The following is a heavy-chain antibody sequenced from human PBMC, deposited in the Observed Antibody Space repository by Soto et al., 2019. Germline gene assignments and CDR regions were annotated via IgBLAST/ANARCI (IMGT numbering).Heavy chain of an antibody. Sequence: SETLSLTCTVSGGSISSSSYYWGWIRQPPGKGLEWIGSIYYSGSTYYNPSLKSRVTISVDTSKNQFSLKLSSVTAADTAVYYCARRTPSRHYDILTGYFNFDYWGQGTLVTVSS. CDR3: ARRTPSRHYDILTGYFNFDY. CDR1: GGSISSSSYY. D-gene: IGHD3-9*01. J-gene: IGHJ4*02. CDR2: IYYSGST. V-gene: IGHV4-39*01.